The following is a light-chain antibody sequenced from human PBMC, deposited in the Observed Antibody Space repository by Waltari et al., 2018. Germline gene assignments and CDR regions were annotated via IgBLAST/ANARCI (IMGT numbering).Light chain of an antibody. CDR1: VSNYVAKD. V-gene: IGLV1-47*01. Sequence: SRPISVPGTPCQIVTTSCSVSVSNYVAKDAYWYQQLPGTDPKLLIYRNKQRPSGVPDRFSGSKSGTSASLASSGRRSEDEADYYCAAWDDSLSGRVFGGGTKVTVL. CDR2: RNK. J-gene: IGLJ3*02. CDR3: AAWDDSLSGRV.